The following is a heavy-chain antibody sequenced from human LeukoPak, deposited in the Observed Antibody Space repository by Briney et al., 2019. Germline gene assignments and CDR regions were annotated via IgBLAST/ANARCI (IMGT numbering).Heavy chain of an antibody. D-gene: IGHD1-1*01. J-gene: IGHJ4*02. CDR2: IYHSGIT. Sequence: PSQTLSLTCAVSGGSVNSGGYSYTWIRQPPGKGLEWIGYIYHSGITYYNPSLKSRVTISVDGSNNQFSLRVTTVTAADTAVYYCARGGSHWPDYWGQGTLVTVSS. V-gene: IGHV4-30-2*01. CDR1: GGSVNSGGYS. CDR3: ARGGSHWPDY.